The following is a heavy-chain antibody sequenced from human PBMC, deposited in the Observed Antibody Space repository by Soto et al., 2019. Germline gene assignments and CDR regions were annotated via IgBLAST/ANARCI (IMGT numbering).Heavy chain of an antibody. CDR1: GFTFMSNA. CDR3: AKENIVVVTSGDFDY. J-gene: IGHJ4*02. D-gene: IGHD2-21*02. Sequence: EVQLLESGGGLVQPGGSLRLSCVASGFTFMSNAMSWVRQAPGKGLEWVSAIRGDGADTYYADSVRGRFTISRDNSKNTLYLQMNSLRAEDTAVYFCAKENIVVVTSGDFDYWGQGTLVTVSS. V-gene: IGHV3-23*01. CDR2: IRGDGADT.